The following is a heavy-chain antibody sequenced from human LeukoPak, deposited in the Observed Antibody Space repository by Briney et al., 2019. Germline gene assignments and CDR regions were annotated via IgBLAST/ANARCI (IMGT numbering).Heavy chain of an antibody. D-gene: IGHD4-17*01. CDR3: ARITVTTPFDY. CDR2: IYSGGST. Sequence: GGSLRLSCAASGFTVSSNYMSWVRQAPGKGLEWVSVIYSGGSTYYADSVKGRFTISRDNSKNTLYLQMNSLRAEDTAVYYCARITVTTPFDYWGQGTLVTVSS. J-gene: IGHJ4*02. CDR1: GFTVSSNY. V-gene: IGHV3-66*01.